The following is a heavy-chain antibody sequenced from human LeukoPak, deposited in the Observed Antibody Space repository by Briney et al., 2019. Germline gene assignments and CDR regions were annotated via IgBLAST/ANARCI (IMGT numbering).Heavy chain of an antibody. Sequence: GGSLRLSCAASGFTFSSYSMNWVRQAPGKGLEWVSSISSSSSYIYYADSVKGRFTISRDNAKNSLYLQMNSLRAEDTAVYYCARDLTPRTYYYDSSGYSFDYWGQGTLVTVSS. V-gene: IGHV3-21*01. CDR2: ISSSSSYI. D-gene: IGHD3-22*01. CDR1: GFTFSSYS. CDR3: ARDLTPRTYYYDSSGYSFDY. J-gene: IGHJ4*02.